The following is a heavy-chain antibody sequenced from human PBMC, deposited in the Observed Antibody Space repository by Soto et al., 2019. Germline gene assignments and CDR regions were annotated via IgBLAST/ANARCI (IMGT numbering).Heavy chain of an antibody. Sequence: SGPTLVKPTQTLTLTCTFSGFSLSTSGMCVSWIRQPPGKALEWLARIDWDDDKYYSTSLKTRLTISKDTSKNQVVLTMTNMDPVDTATYYCARIEYSSSSSDSAGAFDIWGQGTMVTVSS. D-gene: IGHD6-6*01. J-gene: IGHJ3*02. CDR1: GFSLSTSGMC. CDR2: IDWDDDK. CDR3: ARIEYSSSSSDSAGAFDI. V-gene: IGHV2-70*11.